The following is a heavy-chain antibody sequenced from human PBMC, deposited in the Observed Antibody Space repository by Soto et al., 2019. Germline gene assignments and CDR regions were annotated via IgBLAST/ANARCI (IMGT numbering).Heavy chain of an antibody. Sequence: QLQLQESGPGLVKPSETLSLTCTVSGVSITNTSYYWGWIRQPPGKGLEWIGTIYFSGSTFYNPSLKSRLTISVDTSKNQYSLRPSSVTAADTAVYYCARPGSYWGQGTLVAVSS. CDR1: GVSITNTSYY. CDR3: ARPGSY. CDR2: IYFSGST. J-gene: IGHJ4*02. V-gene: IGHV4-39*01.